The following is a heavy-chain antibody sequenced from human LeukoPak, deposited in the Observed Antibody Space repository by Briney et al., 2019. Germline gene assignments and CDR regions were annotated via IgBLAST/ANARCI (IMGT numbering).Heavy chain of an antibody. Sequence: SETLSLTCTVSGGSISSYYWSWIRQPPGKGLEWIGYIYYSGSTNYNPSLKSRVTISVDTSKNQFSLKLSSVTAADTSVYYRARAWYYYDSSGYVGYFDYWGQGALVIVSS. CDR1: GGSISSYY. D-gene: IGHD3-22*01. CDR2: IYYSGST. J-gene: IGHJ4*02. CDR3: ARAWYYYDSSGYVGYFDY. V-gene: IGHV4-59*01.